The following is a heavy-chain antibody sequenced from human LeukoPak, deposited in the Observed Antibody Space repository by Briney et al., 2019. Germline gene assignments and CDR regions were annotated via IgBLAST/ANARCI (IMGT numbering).Heavy chain of an antibody. CDR3: PRDLGYYDSSGYSYFDY. D-gene: IGHD3-22*01. CDR2: ISSSGSYI. CDR1: GFNFSSYS. V-gene: IGHV3-21*01. J-gene: IGHJ4*02. Sequence: GGSLRLSCAASGFNFSSYSMNWVRQAPGKGLEWVSSISSSGSYIYYADSVKGRFTISRDNAKNSLYLQMNSLRAEDTAVYYCPRDLGYYDSSGYSYFDYWGQGALVTVSS.